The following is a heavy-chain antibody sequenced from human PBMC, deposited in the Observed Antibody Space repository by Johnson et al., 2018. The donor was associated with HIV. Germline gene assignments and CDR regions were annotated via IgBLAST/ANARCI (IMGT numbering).Heavy chain of an antibody. D-gene: IGHD1-14*01. CDR2: TYSGGST. Sequence: VQLVESGGGLIQPGGSLGLSCAASGFNVSTNNMNWVRQAPGKGLEWVSVTYSGGSTYYADSVKGRFNISRDISKNTLYLEMNSLRAEDTAVYYCARDGMAATKANIWGQGTMVTVSS. V-gene: IGHV3-53*01. CDR1: GFNVSTNN. CDR3: ARDGMAATKANI. J-gene: IGHJ3*02.